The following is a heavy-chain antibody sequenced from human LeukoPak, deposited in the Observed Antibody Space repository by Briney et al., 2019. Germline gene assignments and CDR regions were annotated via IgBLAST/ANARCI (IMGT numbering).Heavy chain of an antibody. J-gene: IGHJ4*02. CDR1: GFAFRSFA. CDR2: ISDRSGST. D-gene: IGHD2-2*02. Sequence: GGSLRLSCAASGFAFRSFAMSWVRQAPGKGLEWVSGISDRSGSTYYADSVKGRFTISRDNSKNKMYLQMNSLRPEDTAVFYYARGGSYCTGPSCYTFDYWGQGTLVTVSS. V-gene: IGHV3-23*01. CDR3: ARGGSYCTGPSCYTFDY.